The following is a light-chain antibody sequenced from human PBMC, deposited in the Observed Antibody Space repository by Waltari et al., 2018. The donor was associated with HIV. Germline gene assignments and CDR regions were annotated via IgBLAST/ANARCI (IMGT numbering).Light chain of an antibody. J-gene: IGLJ3*02. Sequence: QSALTQPASVSGSPGQSITISCTGTSSDVGGHDFVSWYQQHPGEGPTLMIYAVNKRPSGVSDRFSGSKSGNTASLTISGLQAGDEADYYCSSFRSSATWVFGGGTKLTVV. CDR1: SSDVGGHDF. V-gene: IGLV2-14*01. CDR3: SSFRSSATWV. CDR2: AVN.